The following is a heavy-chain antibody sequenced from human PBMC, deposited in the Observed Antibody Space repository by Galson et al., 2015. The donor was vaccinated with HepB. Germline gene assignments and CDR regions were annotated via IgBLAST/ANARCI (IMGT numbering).Heavy chain of an antibody. Sequence: SLRLPCAASGFTLSSYAMSWVRQAPGQGLECVSAISGSGGSTYYADSVKGRFTISRDNSKNTLYLQMNSLRAEDTAVYYCAKISYVVVVAAPVFDYWGQGTLVTVSS. D-gene: IGHD2-15*01. CDR2: ISGSGGST. V-gene: IGHV3-23*01. CDR3: AKISYVVVVAAPVFDY. J-gene: IGHJ4*02. CDR1: GFTLSSYA.